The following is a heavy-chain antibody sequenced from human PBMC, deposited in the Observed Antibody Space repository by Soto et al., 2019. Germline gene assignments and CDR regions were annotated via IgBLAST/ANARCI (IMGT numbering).Heavy chain of an antibody. V-gene: IGHV1-69*01. D-gene: IGHD2-2*01. J-gene: IGHJ6*02. CDR2: IIPIFGTA. CDR3: ARGKIVVVPATMGQYYYYGMDV. Sequence: QVQLVQSGAEVKKPRSSVKVSCKASGGTFSSYAISWVRQAPGQGLEWMGGIIPIFGTANYAQKFQGRVTITADASTRTAYSYMSCLLSDDQAVYYCARGKIVVVPATMGQYYYYGMDVWRQHTTVTVSS. CDR1: GGTFSSYA.